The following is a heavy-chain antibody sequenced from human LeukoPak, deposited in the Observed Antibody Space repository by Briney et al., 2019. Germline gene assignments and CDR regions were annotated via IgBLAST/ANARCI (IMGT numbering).Heavy chain of an antibody. CDR2: IYYSGST. V-gene: IGHV4-39*07. CDR1: GGSISSSSYY. Sequence: NPSETLSLTCTVSGGSISSSSYYWGWIRQPPGKGLEWIGSIYYSGSTYYNPSLKSRVTISVDTSKNQFSLKLSSVTAADTAVYYCARDGIAARQGCFDPWGQGTLVNVSS. CDR3: ARDGIAARQGCFDP. J-gene: IGHJ5*02. D-gene: IGHD6-6*01.